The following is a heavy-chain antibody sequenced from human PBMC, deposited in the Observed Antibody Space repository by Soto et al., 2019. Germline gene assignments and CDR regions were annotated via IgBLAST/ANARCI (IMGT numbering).Heavy chain of an antibody. CDR2: INSDGSST. CDR3: ARDPTYYYDSSGYTFDY. Sequence: PGGSLRLSCAASGFTFSSYWMHWVRQAPGKGLVWVSRINSDGSSTSYADSVKGRFTISRDNAKNTLYLQMNSLRAEDTAVYYCARDPTYYYDSSGYTFDYWGQGTLVTVSS. J-gene: IGHJ4*02. V-gene: IGHV3-74*01. CDR1: GFTFSSYW. D-gene: IGHD3-22*01.